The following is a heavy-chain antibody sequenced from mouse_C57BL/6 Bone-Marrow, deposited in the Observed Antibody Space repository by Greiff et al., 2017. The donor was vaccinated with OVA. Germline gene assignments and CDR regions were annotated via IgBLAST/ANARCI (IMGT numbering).Heavy chain of an antibody. CDR2: ISSGSSTI. V-gene: IGHV5-17*01. CDR3: ARFGRPTWYFDV. Sequence: EVKLMESGGGLVKPGGSLKLSCAASGFTFSDYGMHWVRQAPEKGLEWVAYISSGSSTIYYADTVKGRFTISRDNAKNTLFLQMTSLRSEDTAMYYCARFGRPTWYFDVWGTGTTVTVSS. D-gene: IGHD3-1*01. J-gene: IGHJ1*03. CDR1: GFTFSDYG.